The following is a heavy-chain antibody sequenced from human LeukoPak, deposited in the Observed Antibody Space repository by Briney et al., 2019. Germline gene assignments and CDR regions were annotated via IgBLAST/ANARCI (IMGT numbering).Heavy chain of an antibody. CDR1: GFTFSNYA. J-gene: IGHJ6*02. D-gene: IGHD3-10*01. CDR2: IIGSGGTT. Sequence: GGSLILSCAASGFTFSNYAMTWVRQSPGKGLEWVSTIIGSGGTTYYADSVKGRFTISRDNSKNTLYLQMNSLRDEDTAVYYCAKVPYSDYGSGRPPFMDVWGHGTTVAISS. V-gene: IGHV3-23*01. CDR3: AKVPYSDYGSGRPPFMDV.